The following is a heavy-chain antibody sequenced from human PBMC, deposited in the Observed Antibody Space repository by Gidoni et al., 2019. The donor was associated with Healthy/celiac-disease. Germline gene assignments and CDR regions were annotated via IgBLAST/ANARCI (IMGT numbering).Heavy chain of an antibody. V-gene: IGHV1-18*01. D-gene: IGHD6-13*01. Sequence: VQLVQSGAEVKKTEASVKVACNAPGYTFTSYGISWVLQAPGQELEWMGWISAYNGNTNYAQKLQGRVTMTPDTSTSTAYMELRSLRSDDTAVYYCARAIGHAAGDYWGQGTLVTVSS. J-gene: IGHJ4*02. CDR3: ARAIGHAAGDY. CDR1: GYTFTSYG. CDR2: ISAYNGNT.